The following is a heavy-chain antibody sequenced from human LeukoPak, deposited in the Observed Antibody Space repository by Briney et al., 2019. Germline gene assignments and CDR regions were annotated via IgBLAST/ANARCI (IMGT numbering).Heavy chain of an antibody. CDR3: AREYSYYYYYYMDV. V-gene: IGHV4-59*01. D-gene: IGHD1-26*01. J-gene: IGHJ6*03. CDR2: IYSSGST. Sequence: SETLSLTCTVSGGSISSYYWSWIRQPPGKGLEWIGYIYSSGSTTYNPSLKSRVTTSVDTSKNQFSLKLSSVTAADTAVYYCAREYSYYYYYYMDVWGKGTTVTVSS. CDR1: GGSISSYY.